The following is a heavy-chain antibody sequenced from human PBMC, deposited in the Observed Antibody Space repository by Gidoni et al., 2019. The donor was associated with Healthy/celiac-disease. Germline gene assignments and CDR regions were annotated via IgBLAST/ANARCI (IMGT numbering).Heavy chain of an antibody. Sequence: QVQLQQWGAGLLKPSETLSLTCAVYGGSFSGYYWSWIRQPPGKGLEWIGEINHSGSTNYNPSLKSRVTILVDTSKNQFSLKLSSVTAADTAVYYCARGRAIYIAALHPWGQGTLVTVSS. CDR1: GGSFSGYY. J-gene: IGHJ5*02. CDR3: ARGRAIYIAALHP. D-gene: IGHD6-6*01. V-gene: IGHV4-34*01. CDR2: INHSGST.